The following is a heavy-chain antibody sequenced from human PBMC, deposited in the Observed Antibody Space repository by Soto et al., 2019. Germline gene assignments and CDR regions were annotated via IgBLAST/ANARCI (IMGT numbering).Heavy chain of an antibody. V-gene: IGHV6-1*01. J-gene: IGHJ6*03. CDR3: ARENGTTYCSGGSCYPYYYYFMDV. D-gene: IGHD2-15*01. CDR2: TFYRSKWYN. CDR1: GDSVSSNSAA. Sequence: SQTLSRTCAISGDSVSSNSAAWNWIRQSPSRGLEWLGRTFYRSKWYNDYAVSVKSRITISPDTSKNQFSLQLNSVTPEDTAVYYCARENGTTYCSGGSCYPYYYYFMDVWGKGTTVTVSS.